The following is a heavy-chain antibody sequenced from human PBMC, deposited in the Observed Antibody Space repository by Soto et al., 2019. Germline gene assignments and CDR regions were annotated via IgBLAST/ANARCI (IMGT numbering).Heavy chain of an antibody. D-gene: IGHD3-22*01. Sequence: ESGGGLVKPGGSLRLSCAASGFTFSNAWMNWVRQAPGKGLEWVGRIKSKTDGGTTDYAAPVKGRFTISRDDSKNTLYLQMNSLKTEDTAVYYCTTHPLTTYYYDSSGYYYFDYWGQGTLVTVSS. CDR3: TTHPLTTYYYDSSGYYYFDY. V-gene: IGHV3-15*07. CDR1: GFTFSNAW. CDR2: IKSKTDGGTT. J-gene: IGHJ4*02.